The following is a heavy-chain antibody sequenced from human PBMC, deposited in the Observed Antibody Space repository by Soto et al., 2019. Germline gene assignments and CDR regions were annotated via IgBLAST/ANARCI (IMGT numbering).Heavy chain of an antibody. D-gene: IGHD2-8*01. Sequence: ASVKVSCEAPGYSFTTYGISWVRQAPGQGLEWMGWISGYNGDTNNAQKFQDRVTMTIDRSTTTAYLELRSLTSDDTAVYYCAKNGHPPYYYYGMDVWGQGTTVT. CDR2: ISGYNGDT. J-gene: IGHJ6*02. CDR3: AKNGHPPYYYYGMDV. V-gene: IGHV1-18*01. CDR1: GYSFTTYG.